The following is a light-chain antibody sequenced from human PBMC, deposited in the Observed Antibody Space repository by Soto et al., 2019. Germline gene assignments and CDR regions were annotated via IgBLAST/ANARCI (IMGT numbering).Light chain of an antibody. CDR1: SSDIVRFNF. Sequence: QSVLTQPPSASGSPGQSVTISCTGTSSDIVRFNFVSCYQQHQAKAPKLLIYEVTKRPSGVPDRFSGSKSGNAASLTVSGLQGEDEADYFCSSYTGSRDPYVFGTGTKVTVL. CDR3: SSYTGSRDPYV. J-gene: IGLJ1*01. CDR2: EVT. V-gene: IGLV2-8*01.